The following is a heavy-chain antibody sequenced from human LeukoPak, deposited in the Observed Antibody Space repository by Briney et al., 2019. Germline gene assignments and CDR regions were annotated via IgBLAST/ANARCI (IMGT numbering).Heavy chain of an antibody. J-gene: IGHJ4*02. Sequence: RGSLRPSCAASGFNFRTKWMSWGRHPPGKGLEWGANLNEDGSEKYYVDSLKGRFTITRDNAENSLYLHMNSLRAEDTAVYYCARGGAGYYFDSWGQGTLLTVSS. CDR1: GFNFRTKW. D-gene: IGHD6-19*01. CDR3: ARGGAGYYFDS. CDR2: LNEDGSEK. V-gene: IGHV3-7*01.